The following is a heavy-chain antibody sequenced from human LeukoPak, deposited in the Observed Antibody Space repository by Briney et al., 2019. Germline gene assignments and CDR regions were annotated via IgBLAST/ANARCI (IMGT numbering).Heavy chain of an antibody. CDR3: AIVVVPGWFDP. J-gene: IGHJ5*02. CDR1: GFTFSSYS. D-gene: IGHD2-15*01. CDR2: INHSGST. V-gene: IGHV4-34*08. Sequence: AGGSLRLSCAASGFTFSSYSMNWVRQAPGKGLEWIGEINHSGSTNYNPSLKSRVTISVDTSKNQFSLKLTSVTAADTAIYYCAIVVVPGWFDPWGQGTLVTVSS.